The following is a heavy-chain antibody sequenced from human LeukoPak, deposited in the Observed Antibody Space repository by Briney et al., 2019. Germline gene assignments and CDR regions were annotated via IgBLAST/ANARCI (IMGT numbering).Heavy chain of an antibody. CDR2: INHSGST. V-gene: IGHV4-34*01. CDR1: GGSFRNYY. CDR3: ARHRDYYDT. Sequence: KPSETLSLTCAVYGGSFRNYYWSWIRQPPGKGLEWIGEINHSGSTKYNPSLKSRVIISGDTSKNQISLRLTSVTAADTAMYFCARHRDYYDTWGHGTLVTVSS. J-gene: IGHJ4*01. D-gene: IGHD3-22*01.